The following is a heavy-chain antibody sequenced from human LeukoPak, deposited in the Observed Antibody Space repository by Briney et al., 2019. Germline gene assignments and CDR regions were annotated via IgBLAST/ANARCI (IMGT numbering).Heavy chain of an antibody. J-gene: IGHJ5*02. CDR3: AREDMITFGGVIVT. V-gene: IGHV4-4*07. CDR2: IYTSGST. CDR1: GGSISSYY. D-gene: IGHD3-16*02. Sequence: SETLSLTCTVSGGSISSYYWSWIRQPAGKGLEWIGRIYTSGSTNYNPSLKSRVTMSVDTSKNQFSLKLSSVTAAHTAVYYCAREDMITFGGVIVTWGQGTLVTVSS.